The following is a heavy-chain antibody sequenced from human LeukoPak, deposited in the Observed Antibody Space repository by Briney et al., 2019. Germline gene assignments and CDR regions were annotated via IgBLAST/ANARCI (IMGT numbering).Heavy chain of an antibody. J-gene: IGHJ4*02. CDR3: ARDGSLAY. CDR2: INSNSGAT. Sequence: VASVKVSCKASGYTFTDYYIHWVRQAPGQGLEWMGWINSNSGATSYAQKFQGRVTMTRDTSISTAYMELTRLGSDDTAVYYCARDGSLAYWGQGTLVTVSS. D-gene: IGHD5-12*01. CDR1: GYTFTDYY. V-gene: IGHV1-2*02.